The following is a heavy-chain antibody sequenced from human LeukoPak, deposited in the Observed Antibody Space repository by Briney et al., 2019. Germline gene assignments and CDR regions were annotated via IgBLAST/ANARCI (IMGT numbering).Heavy chain of an antibody. V-gene: IGHV3-23*01. CDR1: GFFFNLYG. Sequence: PGGSLRLSCAASGFFFNLYGMSWVRQAPGKGLEWVSGISGSVSGTYYADSVKGRFTITRDNSKNTLYLEMNTLRAEDTALYYCARDGGRGVFDYWGQGTLVTVSS. CDR2: ISGSVSGT. D-gene: IGHD1-26*01. J-gene: IGHJ4*02. CDR3: ARDGGRGVFDY.